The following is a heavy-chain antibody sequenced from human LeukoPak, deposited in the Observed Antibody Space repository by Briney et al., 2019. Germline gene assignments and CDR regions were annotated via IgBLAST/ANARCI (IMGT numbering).Heavy chain of an antibody. CDR1: GGSISSYY. J-gene: IGHJ3*02. V-gene: IGHV4-59*01. Sequence: SETLSLTCTVSGGSISSYYWSWIRQPPGKGLEWIGYIYYSGSTNYNPSLKSRVTISVDTSKNQFSLKLSSVTAADTAVYYCARDKADYGDWDAFDIWGQGTMVTVSS. CDR3: ARDKADYGDWDAFDI. D-gene: IGHD4-17*01. CDR2: IYYSGST.